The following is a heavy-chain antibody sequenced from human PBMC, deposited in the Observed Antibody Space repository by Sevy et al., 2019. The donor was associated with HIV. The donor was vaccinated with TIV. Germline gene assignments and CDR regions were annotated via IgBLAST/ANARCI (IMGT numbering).Heavy chain of an antibody. D-gene: IGHD2-21*01. J-gene: IGHJ6*02. Sequence: GGSLRLSCAASGFTFSSYSMNWVRQAPGKGLEWASYISGSSTTIYYADSVKGRFTISRDNAKNSLYLQMNSLRAEDTAVYYCARDSLWLGMLCRMDVWGQGTTVTVSS. CDR1: GFTFSSYS. V-gene: IGHV3-48*01. CDR2: ISGSSTTI. CDR3: ARDSLWLGMLCRMDV.